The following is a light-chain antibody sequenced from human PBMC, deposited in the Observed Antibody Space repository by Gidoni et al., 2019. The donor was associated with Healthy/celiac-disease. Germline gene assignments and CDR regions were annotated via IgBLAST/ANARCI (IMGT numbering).Light chain of an antibody. CDR3: QQRSNWPT. Sequence: EIVLTQSPATLSLSPGERATLSCRASQSVSSYLAWYQKKPGQAPRLLIYDASNRATGIPARFSGSGSGTDFTLTISSLEPEDFAVYYCQQRSNWPTFXQXTRLEIK. V-gene: IGKV3-11*01. CDR2: DAS. J-gene: IGKJ5*01. CDR1: QSVSSY.